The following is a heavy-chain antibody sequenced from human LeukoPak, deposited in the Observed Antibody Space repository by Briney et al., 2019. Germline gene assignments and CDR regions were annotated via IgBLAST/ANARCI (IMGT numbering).Heavy chain of an antibody. J-gene: IGHJ4*02. Sequence: GGYLRLSCAASGFTFSSYSMNWVRQAPGKGLEWVSSISSSSSYIYYADSVKGRFTISRDNAKNSLYLQMNSLRAEDTAVYYCARNYDSSGYYYVYWGQGTLVTVSS. CDR1: GFTFSSYS. CDR3: ARNYDSSGYYYVY. D-gene: IGHD3-22*01. V-gene: IGHV3-21*01. CDR2: ISSSSSYI.